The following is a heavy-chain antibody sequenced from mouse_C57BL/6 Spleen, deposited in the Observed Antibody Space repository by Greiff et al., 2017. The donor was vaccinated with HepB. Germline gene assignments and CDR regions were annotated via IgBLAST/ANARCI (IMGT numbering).Heavy chain of an antibody. V-gene: IGHV1-52*01. Sequence: QVQLQQPGAELVRPGSSVKLSCKASGYTFTSYWMHWVKQRPIQGLEWIGNIDPSDSETHYNQKFKDKATLTVDKSSSTAYMQLSSLTSEDSAVYYCARDPDYYGSSPFAYWGQGTLVTVSA. CDR1: GYTFTSYW. D-gene: IGHD1-1*01. CDR2: IDPSDSET. CDR3: ARDPDYYGSSPFAY. J-gene: IGHJ3*01.